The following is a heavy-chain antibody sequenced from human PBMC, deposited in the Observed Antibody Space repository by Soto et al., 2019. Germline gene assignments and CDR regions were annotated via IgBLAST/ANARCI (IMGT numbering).Heavy chain of an antibody. CDR2: IWYDESNK. Sequence: LSCAASGFTFSYYGMHWVRQAPGKGLEWVAIIWYDESNKYYADSVTGRFTISRDNSNNMVYLQMNSLRAEDTAVYYCAKGGSNAAMDVWGQGTTVTVSS. CDR3: AKGGSNAAMDV. J-gene: IGHJ6*02. CDR1: GFTFSYYG. D-gene: IGHD1-26*01. V-gene: IGHV3-33*08.